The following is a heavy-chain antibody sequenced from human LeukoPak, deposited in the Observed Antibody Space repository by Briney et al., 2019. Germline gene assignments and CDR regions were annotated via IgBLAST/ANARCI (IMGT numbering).Heavy chain of an antibody. V-gene: IGHV3-23*01. D-gene: IGHD2/OR15-2a*01. CDR2: IFPSGGEI. Sequence: GGSLRLSCAASGFTFSTFAMIWVRQTPGKGLEWVASIFPSGGEIHYADSVRGRFTISRDNSKSTLSLQMNSLRAEDTAIYYCATYRQVLLPFESWGQGTLVTVSS. J-gene: IGHJ4*02. CDR1: GFTFSTFA. CDR3: ATYRQVLLPFES.